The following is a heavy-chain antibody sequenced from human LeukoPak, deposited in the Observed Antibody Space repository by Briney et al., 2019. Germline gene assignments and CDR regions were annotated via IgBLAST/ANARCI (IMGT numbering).Heavy chain of an antibody. CDR2: IYYSGST. D-gene: IGHD6-13*01. V-gene: IGHV4-59*01. Sequence: SETLSLTCTVSGGSISSYYWNWIRQPPGKGLEWIGYIYYSGSTNYNPSLKSRVTISVDTSKNQFSLKLSSVTAADTAVYYCARVTYSSSWYDYWGQGTPVTVSS. CDR3: ARVTYSSSWYDY. J-gene: IGHJ4*02. CDR1: GGSISSYY.